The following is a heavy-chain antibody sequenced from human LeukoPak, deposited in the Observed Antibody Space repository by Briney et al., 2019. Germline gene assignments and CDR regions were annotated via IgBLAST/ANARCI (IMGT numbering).Heavy chain of an antibody. CDR1: GFTFSSYS. J-gene: IGHJ4*02. Sequence: PGGSLRLSCAASGFTFSSYSMNWIRQAPGKTLEWIGEIHHSGSTNYNPSLKSRVNILIDPSKKQFSLKLSSVTAADTAVYYCARSGTYQHSSSYDYWGQGTLVTVSS. D-gene: IGHD6-13*01. CDR3: ARSGTYQHSSSYDY. V-gene: IGHV4-34*01. CDR2: IHHSGST.